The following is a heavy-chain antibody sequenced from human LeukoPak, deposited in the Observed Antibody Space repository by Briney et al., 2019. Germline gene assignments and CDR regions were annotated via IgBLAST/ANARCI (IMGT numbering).Heavy chain of an antibody. CDR1: GGSFSGYY. CDR3: ATRPDIAATGPGWFDP. D-gene: IGHD6-13*01. J-gene: IGHJ5*02. CDR2: INHSGST. V-gene: IGHV4-34*01. Sequence: SETLSLTCAVYGGSFSGYYWSWIRQPPGKGLEWIGEINHSGSTNYNSSLKSRVAISVDTSKNQFSLKVTSVTAADTAVYYCATRPDIAATGPGWFDPWGQGTLVTVSS.